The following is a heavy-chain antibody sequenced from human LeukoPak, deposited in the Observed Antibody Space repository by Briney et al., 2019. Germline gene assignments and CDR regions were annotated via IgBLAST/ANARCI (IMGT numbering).Heavy chain of an antibody. CDR1: GFTFSSYW. CDR3: ARVRIAARRAFDI. V-gene: IGHV3-7*01. J-gene: IGHJ3*02. D-gene: IGHD6-6*01. Sequence: PGGSLRLSCAASGFTFSSYWMSWVCQAPGKGLEWVANIKQDGSEKYYVDSVKGRFTISRDNAKNSLYLQMNSLRAEDTAVYYCARVRIAARRAFDIWGQGTMVTVSS. CDR2: IKQDGSEK.